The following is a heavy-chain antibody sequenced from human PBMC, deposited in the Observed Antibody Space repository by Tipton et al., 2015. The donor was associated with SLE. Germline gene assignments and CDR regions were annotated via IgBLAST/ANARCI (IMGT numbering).Heavy chain of an antibody. Sequence: TLSPTCTASGGSTSSSSYYWGWIRQPPGKGLEWLGRIFYSGSTNYNPSLKSRAPMSVDTSKDHFSLKLSSVTAADAAVYYCARAVNDYGDYGGWFDPWGQGTLVTVSS. D-gene: IGHD4-17*01. CDR2: IFYSGST. J-gene: IGHJ5*02. CDR1: GGSTSSSSYY. CDR3: ARAVNDYGDYGGWFDP. V-gene: IGHV4-39*07.